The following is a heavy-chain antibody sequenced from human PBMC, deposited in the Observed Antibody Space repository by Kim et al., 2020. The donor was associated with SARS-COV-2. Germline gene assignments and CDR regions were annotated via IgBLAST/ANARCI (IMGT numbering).Heavy chain of an antibody. D-gene: IGHD2-2*01. J-gene: IGHJ5*02. Sequence: SETLSLTCTVSGGSISSSSYYWGWIRQPPGKGLEWIGSIYYSGSTYYNPSLKSRVTISVDTSENQFSLKLSSVTAADTAVYYCARDQEGVVVLRRGFDPWGQGTLVTVSS. CDR3: ARDQEGVVVLRRGFDP. V-gene: IGHV4-39*02. CDR1: GGSISSSSYY. CDR2: IYYSGST.